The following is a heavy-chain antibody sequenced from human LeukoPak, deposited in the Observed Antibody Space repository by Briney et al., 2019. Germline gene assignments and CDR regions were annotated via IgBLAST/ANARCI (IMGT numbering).Heavy chain of an antibody. CDR2: ISSNGLST. V-gene: IGHV3-64*02. Sequence: PGGSLRLSCAASGFIFSRYGMYWVRQAPGKGLEYVSAISSNGLSTYHADSVKGRFTISRDSVKNTLYLQMGSLTVEDMAVYYCARGNQIATAAHFGMDVWGQGTTVTVSS. D-gene: IGHD1-14*01. CDR1: GFIFSRYG. CDR3: ARGNQIATAAHFGMDV. J-gene: IGHJ6*02.